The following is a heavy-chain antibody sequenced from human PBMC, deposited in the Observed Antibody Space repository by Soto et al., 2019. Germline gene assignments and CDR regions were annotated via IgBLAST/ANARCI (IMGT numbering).Heavy chain of an antibody. CDR3: AKKTPGSNFPLDY. D-gene: IGHD6-13*01. Sequence: EVQLLESGGGLVQPGGSLRLSCAASGFTFSTYAMTWVRQAPGKGLEWVSGISGSGASTYYAYSVKGRFTLSRDNSKNTLYLQMQSLRAEDTAVYYCAKKTPGSNFPLDYWGQGTLVTVSS. J-gene: IGHJ4*02. CDR1: GFTFSTYA. V-gene: IGHV3-23*01. CDR2: ISGSGAST.